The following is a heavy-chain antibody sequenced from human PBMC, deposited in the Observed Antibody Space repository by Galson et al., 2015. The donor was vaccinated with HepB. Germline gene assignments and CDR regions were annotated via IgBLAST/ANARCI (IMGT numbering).Heavy chain of an antibody. CDR3: ATALASYYDSSGYYSADY. CDR1: RYTLTELS. CDR2: FDPEDGET. V-gene: IGHV1-24*01. J-gene: IGHJ4*02. Sequence: SVKVSCKVSRYTLTELSMHWVRQAPGKGLEWMGGFDPEDGETIYAQKFQGRVTMTEDTSTDTAYMELSSLRSEDTAVYYCATALASYYDSSGYYSADYWGQGTLVTVSS. D-gene: IGHD3-22*01.